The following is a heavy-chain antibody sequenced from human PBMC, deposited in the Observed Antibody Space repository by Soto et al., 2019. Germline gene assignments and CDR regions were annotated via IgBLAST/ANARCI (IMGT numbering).Heavy chain of an antibody. CDR1: GYTFTSYD. CDR2: MNPNSGNT. J-gene: IGHJ6*02. Sequence: QVQLVQSGAEVKKPGASVKVSCKASGYTFTSYDINWVRQATGQGLEWMGWMNPNSGNTGYAQKFQGGVTMTRKTSISTAYMEQGSRRSEDTAVYSCACYGDYYYYGMDVWGQGTTVTVSS. CDR3: ACYGDYYYYGMDV. V-gene: IGHV1-8*01. D-gene: IGHD4-17*01.